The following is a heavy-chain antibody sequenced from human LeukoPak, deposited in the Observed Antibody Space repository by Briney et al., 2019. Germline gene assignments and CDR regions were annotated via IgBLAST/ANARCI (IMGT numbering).Heavy chain of an antibody. V-gene: IGHV1-2*02. J-gene: IGHJ4*02. Sequence: GASVKVSCKASGCTFTDYYMHWVRQAPGQGLEWMGWINPNSGGTNYAQKFQGRVTMTRDTSISTAYMELSRLRSDDTAVYYCAREGPIVGATHLVDYWAQGTLVTVSS. CDR2: INPNSGGT. D-gene: IGHD1-26*01. CDR3: AREGPIVGATHLVDY. CDR1: GCTFTDYY.